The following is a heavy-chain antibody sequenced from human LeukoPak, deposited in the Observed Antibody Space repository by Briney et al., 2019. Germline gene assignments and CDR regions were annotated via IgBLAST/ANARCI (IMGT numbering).Heavy chain of an antibody. D-gene: IGHD6-13*01. Sequence: PGGSLRLSCAASAFTFSSYAMSWVRQAPGKGLEWVSSISGSGGSTYYADSVKGRFTISRDNSKNTLYLQMDSLRAEDTAIYYCAKVRSSTWLYYFDYWGQGTLVTVPP. CDR3: AKVRSSTWLYYFDY. V-gene: IGHV3-23*01. CDR1: AFTFSSYA. J-gene: IGHJ4*02. CDR2: ISGSGGST.